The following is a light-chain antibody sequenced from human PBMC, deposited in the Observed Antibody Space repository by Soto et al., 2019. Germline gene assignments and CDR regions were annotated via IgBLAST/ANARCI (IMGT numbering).Light chain of an antibody. J-gene: IGKJ1*01. CDR2: KAS. CDR3: QHYNTYST. Sequence: EIHMSQSPSTMSASVGDRIIITCRASQSISRWSAWYQQKPGTAPKLLIYKASTLENGVPSRFSGGGSGTEFTLSISSLQPDYFATYYCQHYNTYSTVGQETKMDIK. CDR1: QSISRW. V-gene: IGKV1-5*03.